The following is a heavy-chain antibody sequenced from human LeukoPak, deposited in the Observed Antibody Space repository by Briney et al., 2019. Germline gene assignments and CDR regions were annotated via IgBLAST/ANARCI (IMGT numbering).Heavy chain of an antibody. CDR3: AREEIAMVRGVIIPLAVDY. D-gene: IGHD3-10*01. V-gene: IGHV1-2*02. CDR1: GYTFTGYY. CDR2: INPNSGGT. Sequence: ASVKVSCKASGYTFTGYYMHWVRQAPGQGLEWMGWINPNSGGTNYAQKFQGRVTMTRDTSISTAYMELSSLRSEDTAVYYCAREEIAMVRGVIIPLAVDYWGQGTLVTVSS. J-gene: IGHJ4*02.